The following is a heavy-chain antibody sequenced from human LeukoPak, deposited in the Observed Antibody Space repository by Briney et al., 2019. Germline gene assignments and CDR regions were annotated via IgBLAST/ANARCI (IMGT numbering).Heavy chain of an antibody. Sequence: GGSLRLSCAASGFTFSSYAMTWVRQAPGKGLEWVSSISSSGGSTYYADSVRGRFTISRDNSKNTLYLQMNSLRAEDTAVYYCARSRLSGINDAFDIWGQGTMVTVSS. CDR1: GFTFSSYA. D-gene: IGHD3-3*01. V-gene: IGHV3-23*01. CDR3: ARSRLSGINDAFDI. CDR2: ISSSGGST. J-gene: IGHJ3*02.